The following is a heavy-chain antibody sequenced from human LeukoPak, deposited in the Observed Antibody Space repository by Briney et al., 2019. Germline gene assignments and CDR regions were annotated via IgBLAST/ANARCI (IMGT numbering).Heavy chain of an antibody. CDR3: ARTPMTPVYYFDY. CDR2: IYYSGST. J-gene: IGHJ4*02. Sequence: SETLSLTCTVSGGSISSYYWSWIRQPPGKGLEWIGYIYYSGSTNYKPSLKSRVNISVDTSKNQFSLKLSSVTAADTAVYYCARTPMTPVYYFDYWGQGTLVTVSS. D-gene: IGHD4-17*01. V-gene: IGHV4-59*01. CDR1: GGSISSYY.